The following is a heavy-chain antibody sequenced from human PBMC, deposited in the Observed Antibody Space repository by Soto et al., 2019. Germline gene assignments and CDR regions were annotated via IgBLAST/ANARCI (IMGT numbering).Heavy chain of an antibody. J-gene: IGHJ6*02. V-gene: IGHV4-61*01. CDR2: IYYSGTT. D-gene: IGHD4-4*01. Sequence: SQTLSLPSTVSGGAVSSGSYYWTWIRQPPGKGLEWLGYIYYSGTTNYTPPLKSRITIPVDTSGNQFSLKLSSVTAADTAVYFCARTYCTTTACPAHGIDVWGQGTTVTVSS. CDR3: ARTYCTTTACPAHGIDV. CDR1: GGAVSSGSYY.